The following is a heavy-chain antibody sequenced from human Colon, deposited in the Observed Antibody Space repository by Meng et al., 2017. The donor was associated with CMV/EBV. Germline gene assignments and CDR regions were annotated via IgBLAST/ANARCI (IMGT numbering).Heavy chain of an antibody. CDR2: EWYRSKWYN. D-gene: IGHD3-9*01. CDR3: ARDVDSTSTPIWFYAFQY. V-gene: IGHV6-1*01. Sequence: AAWSWVRQSPSRGLEWQGREWYRSKWYNDYAASVKGRININPDTSKNQFSLQLSSVSPEETAVYYCARDVDSTSTPIWFYAFQYWGQGTLVTVSS. CDR1: AA. J-gene: IGHJ1*01.